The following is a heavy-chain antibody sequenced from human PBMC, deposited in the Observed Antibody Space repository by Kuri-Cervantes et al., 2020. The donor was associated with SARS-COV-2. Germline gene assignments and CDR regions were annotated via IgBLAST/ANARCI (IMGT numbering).Heavy chain of an antibody. Sequence: GSLRLSCTVSGGSISSGYYWGWIRQPPGKGLEWIGSIYHSGSTYYNPSLKSRVTISVDTSKNQFSLKLSSVTAADTAVYYCARVPIAAPEYWGQGTLVTVSS. CDR1: GGSISSGYY. CDR3: ARVPIAAPEY. V-gene: IGHV4-38-2*02. CDR2: IYHSGST. J-gene: IGHJ4*02. D-gene: IGHD6-13*01.